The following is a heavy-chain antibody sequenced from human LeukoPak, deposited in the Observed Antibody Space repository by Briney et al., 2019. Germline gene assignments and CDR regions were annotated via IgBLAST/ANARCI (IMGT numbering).Heavy chain of an antibody. CDR2: ISTGGSTI. CDR1: GFNFYSFN. Sequence: PAGTLPLSCVASGFNFYSFNLNWVRQAPGKGLEWVSYISTGGSTIYYTDSVKGRFTISRDTDKNILFLQMDHLTADDTAVYYCATTTGSGCVPFDYWGQGTLVAVSS. D-gene: IGHD6-25*01. CDR3: ATTTGSGCVPFDY. V-gene: IGHV3-48*01. J-gene: IGHJ4*02.